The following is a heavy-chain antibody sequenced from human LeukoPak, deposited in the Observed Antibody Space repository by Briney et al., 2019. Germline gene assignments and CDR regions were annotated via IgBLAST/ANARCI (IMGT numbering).Heavy chain of an antibody. Sequence: ASVKVSCXASGYTFTSYGISWVRQAPGQGLEWMGWISAYNGNTNYAQKLQGRVTMTTDTSTSTAYMELRSLRSDDTAVYYCAREPGDDYGDYHFDYWGQGNLVTVSS. D-gene: IGHD4-17*01. J-gene: IGHJ4*02. CDR1: GYTFTSYG. CDR2: ISAYNGNT. CDR3: AREPGDDYGDYHFDY. V-gene: IGHV1-18*01.